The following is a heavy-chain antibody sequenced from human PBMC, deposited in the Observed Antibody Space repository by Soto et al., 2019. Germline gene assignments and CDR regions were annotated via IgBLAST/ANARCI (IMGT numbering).Heavy chain of an antibody. CDR2: ISGGMSDNP. Sequence: EVQLLESGGGLLQAGGSLRLSCVGSGFTLTAYAMNWVRQPPGKGLEWVSAISGGMSDNPYYADSVKGRFTISKDHSKTKAYMQMNRLGVEVTAVYYCANVRGFGGQGTPVTVSS. J-gene: IGHJ4*02. CDR1: GFTLTAYA. D-gene: IGHD3-16*01. V-gene: IGHV3-23*01. CDR3: ANVRGF.